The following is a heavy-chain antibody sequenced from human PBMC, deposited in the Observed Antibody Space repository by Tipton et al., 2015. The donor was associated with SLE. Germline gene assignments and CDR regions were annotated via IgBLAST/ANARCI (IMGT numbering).Heavy chain of an antibody. CDR3: ARGPNWGLDDAFDI. V-gene: IGHV4-34*09. D-gene: IGHD7-27*01. J-gene: IGHJ3*02. CDR1: GGSFSGYS. Sequence: LRLSCAVYGGSFSGYSWSWIRQHPGKGLEWIGFISYDGRTKYNPSLKSRVTISLDTSKTQFFLRLSSVTAADTAVYFCARGPNWGLDDAFDIWGQGTMVSVSS. CDR2: ISYDGRT.